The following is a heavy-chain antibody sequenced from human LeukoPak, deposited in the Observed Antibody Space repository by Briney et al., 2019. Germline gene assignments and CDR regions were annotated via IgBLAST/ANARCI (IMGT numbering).Heavy chain of an antibody. CDR3: AKDPAYMIVPFDI. D-gene: IGHD3-22*01. V-gene: IGHV3-23*01. CDR2: ISGSGGST. J-gene: IGHJ3*02. Sequence: GGALRLSCAASGFTFSSYAMSWVRQAPGKGLEWVSAISGSGGSTYYADSVKGRFTISRDNSKNTLYLQMNSLRAEDTAVYYCAKDPAYMIVPFDIWGQGTMVTVSS. CDR1: GFTFSSYA.